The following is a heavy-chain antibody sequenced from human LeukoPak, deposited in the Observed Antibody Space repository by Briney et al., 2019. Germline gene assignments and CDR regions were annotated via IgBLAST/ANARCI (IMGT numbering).Heavy chain of an antibody. J-gene: IGHJ4*02. CDR1: GGSISRINW. CDR2: SYHSGNT. Sequence: SGTLSLTCAVSGGSISRINWWSWVRQSPGKGLEWIGESYHSGNTNYNPSVESRVTISVDKSKNQFSLKLSSVAAADTAVYYCARRDLVCNGTSCYYPFDYWGQGTLVTVSS. CDR3: ARRDLVCNGTSCYYPFDY. V-gene: IGHV4-4*02. D-gene: IGHD2-2*01.